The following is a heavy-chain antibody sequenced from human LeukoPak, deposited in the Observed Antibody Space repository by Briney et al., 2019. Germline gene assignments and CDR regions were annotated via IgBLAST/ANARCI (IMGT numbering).Heavy chain of an antibody. CDR1: GYTFTGYY. CDR3: ARDPNPIDGYNSPFDY. Sequence: ASVKVSCKASGYTFTGYYMHWVRQAPGQGLEWMGWINPNSGGTNYAQKFQGRVTMTRDTSISTAYMELSRLRSDDTAVYYCARDPNPIDGYNSPFDYWGQGTLVTVSS. CDR2: INPNSGGT. V-gene: IGHV1-2*02. D-gene: IGHD5-24*01. J-gene: IGHJ4*02.